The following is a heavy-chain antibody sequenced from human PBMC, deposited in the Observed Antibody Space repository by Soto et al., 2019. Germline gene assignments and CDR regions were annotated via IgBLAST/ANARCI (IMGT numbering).Heavy chain of an antibody. J-gene: IGHJ4*02. V-gene: IGHV1-18*01. Sequence: QVHLVQSGAEVKKPGASVKVSCKASGYTFTSYGITWVRQAPGQGLEWMGWISAHNGNTDYAQKLQGRVIVTRDTSTSTAYMELRRLISDDAALYYCGRGRYGDYWGQGALVTVSS. CDR1: GYTFTSYG. CDR2: ISAHNGNT. CDR3: GRGRYGDY. D-gene: IGHD1-1*01.